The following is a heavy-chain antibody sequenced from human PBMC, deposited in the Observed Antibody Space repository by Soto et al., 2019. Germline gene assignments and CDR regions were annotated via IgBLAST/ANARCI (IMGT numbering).Heavy chain of an antibody. Sequence: GGSLRLSCAASGFTFRTYSMHWVRQAPGKGLEWVSYISSSGVTMHYADSVKGRFTISRDNAKNSLLLLMKSLREDDTAVYYCVRDWGLAGLLDSWGQGTLVTVSS. V-gene: IGHV3-48*02. J-gene: IGHJ4*02. CDR3: VRDWGLAGLLDS. CDR2: ISSSGVTM. CDR1: GFTFRTYS. D-gene: IGHD6-13*01.